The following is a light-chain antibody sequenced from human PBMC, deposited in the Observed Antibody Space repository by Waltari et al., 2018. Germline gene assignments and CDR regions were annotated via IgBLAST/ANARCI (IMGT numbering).Light chain of an antibody. CDR3: MQPLQTPWT. CDR2: MGS. Sequence: DIVMTQSPLSLPVTPGEPASISCRSSQNLLHSNGYNYLDWYLQKPGQSPQLVIYMGSNQASGVPDRFSGSGSGTDFTLKISRVEAEDVGIYYCMQPLQTPWTFGQGTKVEIK. V-gene: IGKV2-28*01. J-gene: IGKJ1*01. CDR1: QNLLHSNGYNY.